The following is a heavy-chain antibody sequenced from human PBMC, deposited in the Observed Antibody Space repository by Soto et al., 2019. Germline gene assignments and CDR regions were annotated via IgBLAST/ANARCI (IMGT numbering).Heavy chain of an antibody. D-gene: IGHD6-13*01. CDR1: GFTFSSYS. CDR3: ARSGAAAGTGDY. J-gene: IGHJ4*02. Sequence: EVQLVESGGGLVKPGGSLRLSCAASGFTFSSYSMNWVRQAPGKGLEWVSSISSSSSYIYYADSVKGRFTISRDNAKNSLYLQMNSLRAEDTAVYYCARSGAAAGTGDYWGQGTLVTVSS. CDR2: ISSSSSYI. V-gene: IGHV3-21*01.